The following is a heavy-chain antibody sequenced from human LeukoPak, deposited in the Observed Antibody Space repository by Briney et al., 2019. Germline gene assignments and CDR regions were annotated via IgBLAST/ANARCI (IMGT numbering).Heavy chain of an antibody. CDR3: ARLYCSSTSCFDY. CDR1: GGSIRNYY. D-gene: IGHD2-2*01. J-gene: IGHJ4*02. V-gene: IGHV4-4*09. CDR2: IYTSGST. Sequence: SETLSLTCTVSGGSIRNYYWSWIRQPPGKGLEWIGYIYTSGSTNYNPSLKSRVTISEDTSKNQFSLKLSSVTAADTAVYYCARLYCSSTSCFDYWGQGTLVTVSS.